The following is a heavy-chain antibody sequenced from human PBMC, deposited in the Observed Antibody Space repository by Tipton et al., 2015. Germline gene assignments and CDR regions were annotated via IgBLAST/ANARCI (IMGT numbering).Heavy chain of an antibody. Sequence: TLSLTCTVSGGSISSGDYYWTWIRQPPGKGLEWIGYIYYSGSTSYNPSLKSRVTMSVDTSKNQFSLTLSSVTAADTAVYYCARGDDYYYNYYAMDVWGQGTTVTVSS. D-gene: IGHD2-21*01. CDR1: GGSISSGDYY. J-gene: IGHJ6*02. CDR3: ARGDDYYYNYYAMDV. V-gene: IGHV4-30-4*01. CDR2: IYYSGST.